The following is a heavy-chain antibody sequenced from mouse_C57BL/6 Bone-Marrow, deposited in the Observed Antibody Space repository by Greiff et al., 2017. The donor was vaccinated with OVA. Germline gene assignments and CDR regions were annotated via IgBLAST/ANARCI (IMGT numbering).Heavy chain of an antibody. CDR2: ISNGGGST. J-gene: IGHJ4*01. CDR3: ARQGGSYYAMDY. Sequence: DVKLVESGGGLVQPGGSLKLSCAASGFTFSDYYMYWVRQTPEKRLEWVAYISNGGGSTYYPDTVKGRFTISRDNAKNTLYLQMSRLKSEDTAMYYCARQGGSYYAMDYWGQGTSVTVSS. V-gene: IGHV5-12*01. CDR1: GFTFSDYY.